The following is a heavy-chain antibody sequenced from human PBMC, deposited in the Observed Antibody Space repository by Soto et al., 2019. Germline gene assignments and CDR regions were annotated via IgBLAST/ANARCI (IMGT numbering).Heavy chain of an antibody. J-gene: IGHJ4*02. D-gene: IGHD5-12*01. CDR3: ATDIADTWLLNS. Sequence: PGGSLRLPCAASGFTFRGDWMRWVRQAPGKGLEWVSAVSGSGGTTYYADSVRGRFTISRDNSKNTPYLQMSSLRAEDTSLYLCATDIADTWLLNSWGQGTLVTVSS. CDR1: GFTFRGDW. V-gene: IGHV3-23*01. CDR2: VSGSGGTT.